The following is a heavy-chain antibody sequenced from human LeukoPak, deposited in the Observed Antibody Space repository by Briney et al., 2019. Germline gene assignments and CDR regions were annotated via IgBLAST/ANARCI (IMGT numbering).Heavy chain of an antibody. D-gene: IGHD5-12*01. CDR2: ISSSSSTI. CDR3: AREEVATIIDY. CDR1: GSTFSSYS. J-gene: IGHJ4*02. Sequence: GGSLRLSRAASGSTFSSYSMNWVRQAPGKGLEWVSYISSSSSTIYYADSVKGRFTISRDNAKNSLYLQMNSLRAEDTAVYYCAREEVATIIDYWGQGTLVTVSS. V-gene: IGHV3-48*01.